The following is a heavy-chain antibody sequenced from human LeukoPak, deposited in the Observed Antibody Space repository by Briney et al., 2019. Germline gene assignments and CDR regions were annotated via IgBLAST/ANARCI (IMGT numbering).Heavy chain of an antibody. CDR3: ARDPSYCSSTNCYVGSPLYYYYPMDV. J-gene: IGHJ6*02. CDR2: ISYDGSNK. D-gene: IGHD2-2*01. CDR1: GFTFSSYA. V-gene: IGHV3-30-3*01. Sequence: PGGSLRLSCAASGFTFSSYAMHWVRQAPGKGLEWVAVISYDGSNKYYADSVKGRFTISRDNSKNTLYLQMNSLRAEDTAVYYCARDPSYCSSTNCYVGSPLYYYYPMDVWGQGTTVTVSS.